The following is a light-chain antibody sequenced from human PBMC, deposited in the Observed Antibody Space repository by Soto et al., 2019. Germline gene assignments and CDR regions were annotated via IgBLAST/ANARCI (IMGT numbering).Light chain of an antibody. CDR1: QGIRND. CDR2: AAS. V-gene: IGKV1-6*01. J-gene: IGKJ1*01. Sequence: AIQMTKSPSSLSASVGDRVTITCRASQGIRNDLGWYQQKPGQAPKLLIYAASSLQRGVPSRFSGSGSGTDFTLTISSRQPEDFATYYCLQDYNYPLTFGQGTKVEIK. CDR3: LQDYNYPLT.